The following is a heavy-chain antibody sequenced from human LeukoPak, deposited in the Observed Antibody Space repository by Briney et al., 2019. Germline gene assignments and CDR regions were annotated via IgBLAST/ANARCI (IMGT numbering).Heavy chain of an antibody. D-gene: IGHD6-19*01. CDR3: AREIAVAAWAAFDV. V-gene: IGHV3-13*01. Sequence: GGSLRLSCAASGFTFSSYDMHWVRQATGKGLEWVSGIGTAGDSYYAGSVKGRFTISRENAKNSLYLQMNSLRAGDTAVYYCAREIAVAAWAAFDVWGQGTMVTVSS. CDR1: GFTFSSYD. CDR2: IGTAGDS. J-gene: IGHJ3*01.